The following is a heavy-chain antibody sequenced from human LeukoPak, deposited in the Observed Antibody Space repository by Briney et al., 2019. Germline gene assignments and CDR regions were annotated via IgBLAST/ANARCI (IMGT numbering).Heavy chain of an antibody. J-gene: IGHJ4*02. D-gene: IGHD3-22*01. CDR3: ARGESYYYDSSGYQGFDY. CDR1: GGSISSYY. V-gene: IGHV4-59*01. Sequence: SETLSLTCTVSGGSISSYYWSWIRQPPGKGLEWIGYIYYSGSTYYNPSLRSRVTISVDTSKNQFSLKLSSVTAADTAVYYCARGESYYYDSSGYQGFDYWGQGTLVTVSS. CDR2: IYYSGST.